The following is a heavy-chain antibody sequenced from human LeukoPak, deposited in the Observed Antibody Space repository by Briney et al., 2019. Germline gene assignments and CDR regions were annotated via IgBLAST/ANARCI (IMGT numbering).Heavy chain of an antibody. CDR1: GFTFSSYA. CDR2: ISYDGSNK. CDR3: ASMVTSYFDY. J-gene: IGHJ4*02. D-gene: IGHD5-18*01. V-gene: IGHV3-30*04. Sequence: GSLRLSCAASGFTFSSYAMHWVRQAPGKGLEWVAVISYDGSNKYYADSVKGRFTISRDNSKNTLYLQMNSLRAEDTAVYYCASMVTSYFDYWGQGTLVTVSS.